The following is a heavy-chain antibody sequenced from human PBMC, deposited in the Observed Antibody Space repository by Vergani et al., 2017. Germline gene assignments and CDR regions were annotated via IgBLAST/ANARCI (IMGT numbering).Heavy chain of an antibody. J-gene: IGHJ4*02. V-gene: IGHV5-51*01. CDR2: IHPADSDT. Sequence: EVQLVQSGAEVKKPGESLKISCQISGYSFTNYWIGWVRQMPGKGLEWMGIIHPADSDTRYSPSFQGQVTISVDKSISTAYLQRSSLRASDSAMYYCARLYGRDSNGGKYFDYLGQGTLVTVSS. CDR1: GYSFTNYW. D-gene: IGHD3-22*01. CDR3: ARLYGRDSNGGKYFDY.